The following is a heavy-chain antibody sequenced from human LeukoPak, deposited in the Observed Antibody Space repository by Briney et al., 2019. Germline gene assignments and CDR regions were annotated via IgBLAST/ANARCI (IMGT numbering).Heavy chain of an antibody. CDR1: GYTFTNYG. CDR2: ISGYNGNT. J-gene: IGHJ3*02. V-gene: IGHV1-18*01. D-gene: IGHD3-22*01. CDR3: ARHRLPRVLYDSSGYFHDAFDI. Sequence: ASVKVSCKASGYTFTNYGINWVRQAPGQGLEWMGWISGYNGNTNYAQKLQGRVTMTTDTSTSTTYMELRSLRSDDTAVYYCARHRLPRVLYDSSGYFHDAFDIWGQGTMVTVSS.